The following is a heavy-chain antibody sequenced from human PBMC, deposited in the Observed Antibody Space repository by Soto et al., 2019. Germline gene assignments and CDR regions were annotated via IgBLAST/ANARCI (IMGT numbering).Heavy chain of an antibody. J-gene: IGHJ6*02. D-gene: IGHD1-1*01. V-gene: IGHV3-48*01. CDR3: ARVTPGNNLYYFSGLDF. Sequence: PGGSLRLSCAASGFTFSNYNMNWVRQAPGKGLEWVSYISSRSGIIYYADSVKGRFTISRDNAKNSLYLQMNTLRPEDTGLYYCARVTPGNNLYYFSGLDFWGQGTSVTVSS. CDR2: ISSRSGII. CDR1: GFTFSNYN.